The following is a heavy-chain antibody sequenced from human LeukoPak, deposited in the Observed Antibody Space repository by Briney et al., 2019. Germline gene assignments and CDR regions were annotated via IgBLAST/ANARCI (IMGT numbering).Heavy chain of an antibody. V-gene: IGHV4-31*01. CDR1: GGSISSGGYY. CDR3: ARAVVVVAATPYFQH. J-gene: IGHJ1*01. D-gene: IGHD2-15*01. CDR2: IYYSGST. Sequence: SQTLSLTCTVSGGSISSGGYYWSWIRQHPGKGLEWIGYIYYSGSTYYNPSLKSQVTISVDTSKNQFSLKLSSVTAADTAVYYCARAVVVVAATPYFQHWGQGTLVTVSS.